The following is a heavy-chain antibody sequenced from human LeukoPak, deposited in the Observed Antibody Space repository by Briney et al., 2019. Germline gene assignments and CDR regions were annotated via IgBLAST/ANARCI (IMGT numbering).Heavy chain of an antibody. CDR2: ISAYNGNT. V-gene: IGHV1-18*01. Sequence: ASVKVSSKASGYTFTSYGISWVRQAPGQGLEWRGWISAYNGNTSYAQKLHGRVTMTTDTSTSTAHTERRSLRSDDTAVYYCARFIVVVPAALGEWFDPWGQGTLVTVSS. CDR1: GYTFTSYG. CDR3: ARFIVVVPAALGEWFDP. J-gene: IGHJ5*02. D-gene: IGHD2-2*01.